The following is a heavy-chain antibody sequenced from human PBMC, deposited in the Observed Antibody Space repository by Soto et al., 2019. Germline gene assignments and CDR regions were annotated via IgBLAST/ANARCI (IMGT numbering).Heavy chain of an antibody. D-gene: IGHD3-22*01. CDR3: ATDRSLRVPVYYNDSRGQAGNGFDP. J-gene: IGHJ5*02. V-gene: IGHV1-24*01. CDR2: FYPEDGET. Sequence: SVKVSCNVSGSPLTELSRHWVRRSPGEGLEWMGGFYPEDGETIYAQKFQGRVTMTEDTSTDTAYMELSSLRSEDTAVYYCATDRSLRVPVYYNDSRGQAGNGFDPWGERTLVTVSS. CDR1: GSPLTELS.